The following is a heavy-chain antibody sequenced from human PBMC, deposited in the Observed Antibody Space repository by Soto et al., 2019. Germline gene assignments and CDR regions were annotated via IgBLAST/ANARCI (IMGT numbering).Heavy chain of an antibody. V-gene: IGHV4-30-4*01. D-gene: IGHD3-3*01. Sequence: QVQLQESGPGLVKPSQTLSLTCTVSGGSISSGDYYWSWIRQPPGKSLEWIGYIYYSGSTYYNPSLQSRFTISVDTSKNQFSLKLSSVTAADTAVYYCARDTRNDFWRGYYYDRWGQGTLVTVSS. J-gene: IGHJ4*02. CDR1: GGSISSGDYY. CDR3: ARDTRNDFWRGYYYDR. CDR2: IYYSGST.